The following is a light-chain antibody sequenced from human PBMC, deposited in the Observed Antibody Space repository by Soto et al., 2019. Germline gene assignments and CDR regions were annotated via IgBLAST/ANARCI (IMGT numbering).Light chain of an antibody. J-gene: IGLJ1*01. Sequence: QSVLTQPASVSGSPGQSITISCTGTYSDVGGYKYVSWYQQHPGKAPKLMISDVTERPSGVPDRFSGSKSGNTASLTISGLQAEDEADYYCCSYAGKYTYVFGTGTKVPVL. CDR2: DVT. CDR1: YSDVGGYKY. CDR3: CSYAGKYTYV. V-gene: IGLV2-11*01.